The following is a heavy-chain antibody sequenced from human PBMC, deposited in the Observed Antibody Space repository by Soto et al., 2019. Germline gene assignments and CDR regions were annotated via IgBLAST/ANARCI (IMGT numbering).Heavy chain of an antibody. CDR2: IYYSGST. CDR3: AGCSAHNYRFDY. Sequence: QVQLQESGPGLVKPSQTLSLTCTVSGGSISSGGYFWSWIHQHPGEGLEWIGYIYYSGSTYYNPSLKSRVTISADTSNNQFSLKLSSVTAADTAVYYCAGCSAHNYRFDYWGQGTLVTVSS. J-gene: IGHJ4*02. V-gene: IGHV4-31*03. D-gene: IGHD3-10*02. CDR1: GGSISSGGYF.